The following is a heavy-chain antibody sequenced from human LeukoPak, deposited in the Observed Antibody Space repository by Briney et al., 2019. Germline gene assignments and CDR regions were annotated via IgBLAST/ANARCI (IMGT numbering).Heavy chain of an antibody. CDR1: GFTSGSYA. V-gene: IGHV3-23*01. D-gene: IGHD5-12*01. J-gene: IGHJ5*01. CDR2: IFGSGGSA. Sequence: GGSLRLSCAASGFTSGSYAMYWIRQAPGKGLEWVSGIFGSGGSAHYADSVKGRFTISGDNAKNSLYLQMNSLRVEDSAVYYCARDAGGYDSWGQGTLVTVSS. CDR3: ARDAGGYDS.